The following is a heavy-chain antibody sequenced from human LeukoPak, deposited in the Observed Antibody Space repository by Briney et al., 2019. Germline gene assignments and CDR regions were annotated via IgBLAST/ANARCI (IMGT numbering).Heavy chain of an antibody. CDR1: GGSISSGGYY. V-gene: IGHV4-39*01. Sequence: PSQTLSLTCTVSGGSISSGGYYWSWIRQHPGKGLEWIGTISDGGSTYYNPSLESRVIISVDTSKNQFSLKLSSVTAADTAVYYCVRHCCSTPSKRTFDIWGQGTLVTVSS. D-gene: IGHD2-2*01. J-gene: IGHJ3*02. CDR3: VRHCCSTPSKRTFDI. CDR2: ISDGGST.